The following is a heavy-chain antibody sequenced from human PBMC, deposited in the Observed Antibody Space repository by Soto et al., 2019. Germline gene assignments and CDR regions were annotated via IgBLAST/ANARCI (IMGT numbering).Heavy chain of an antibody. CDR2: INAGNGNT. Sequence: ASVKVSCKASGYTFTSYAMHWVRQAPGQRLEWMGWINAGNGNTKYSQKFQGRVTITRDTSASTAYMELSSLRSEDTAVYYCARPDYYDSSGYYGALDAFDIWGQGTMVTVSS. D-gene: IGHD3-22*01. V-gene: IGHV1-3*01. CDR3: ARPDYYDSSGYYGALDAFDI. CDR1: GYTFTSYA. J-gene: IGHJ3*02.